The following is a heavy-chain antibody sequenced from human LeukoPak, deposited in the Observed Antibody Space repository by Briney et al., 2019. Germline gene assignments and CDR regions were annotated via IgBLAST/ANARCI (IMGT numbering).Heavy chain of an antibody. Sequence: ASVKLSFKGSGPCLTQLCMHWERQCRGRGLEWVGGFDPVDGETIYAQKFQGRVTMTEDTSTDTAYMELSSLRSDDTAVYYCTIFLEDVAVSTGSAKDYWGQGTLVTVSS. V-gene: IGHV1-24*01. CDR3: TIFLEDVAVSTGSAKDY. CDR2: FDPVDGET. J-gene: IGHJ4*02. D-gene: IGHD1-1*01. CDR1: GPCLTQLC.